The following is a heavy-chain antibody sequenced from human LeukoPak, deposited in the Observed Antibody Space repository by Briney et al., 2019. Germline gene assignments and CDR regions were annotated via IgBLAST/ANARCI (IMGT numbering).Heavy chain of an antibody. V-gene: IGHV3-23*01. J-gene: IGHJ3*02. D-gene: IGHD6-19*01. CDR1: GFTFSSYA. CDR3: AKPSEDSSGWYDAFDI. Sequence: PGGSLRLSCAASGFTFSSYAMSWVRLAPGKGLVLVSGISGSGVGTYYADSVRGRFTISRDNSKNTLYLQMNSLRAEDTAVYYCAKPSEDSSGWYDAFDIWGQGTMVTVSS. CDR2: ISGSGVGT.